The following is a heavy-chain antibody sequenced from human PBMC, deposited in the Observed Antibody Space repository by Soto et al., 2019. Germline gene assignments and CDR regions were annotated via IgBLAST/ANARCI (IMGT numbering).Heavy chain of an antibody. Sequence: GGSRRLSCAAPGFTFRNAWMSWVRQAPGKGLEWVGRIKSKTDGGPTDYAAPVKGRFTISRDDSKNTLYLQMNSLKTEDTAEYYCTTSSSSSFNYWGQGTLVTVSS. CDR3: TTSSSSSFNY. CDR1: GFTFRNAW. CDR2: IKSKTDGGPT. J-gene: IGHJ4*02. V-gene: IGHV3-15*01. D-gene: IGHD6-6*01.